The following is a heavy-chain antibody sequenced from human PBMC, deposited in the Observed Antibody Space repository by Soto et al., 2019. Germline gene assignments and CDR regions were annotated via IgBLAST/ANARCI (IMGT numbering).Heavy chain of an antibody. CDR2: IYHSGST. J-gene: IGHJ3*02. Sequence: PSETLSLTCAVSGYSISSGYYWGWIWQPPGKGLEWIGSIYHSGSTYYNPSLKSRVTISVDTSKNQFSLKLSSVTAADTAVYYCARARGAGGTMIEGGAFDIWGQGTMVTVSS. V-gene: IGHV4-38-2*01. CDR1: GYSISSGYY. CDR3: ARARGAGGTMIEGGAFDI. D-gene: IGHD3-22*01.